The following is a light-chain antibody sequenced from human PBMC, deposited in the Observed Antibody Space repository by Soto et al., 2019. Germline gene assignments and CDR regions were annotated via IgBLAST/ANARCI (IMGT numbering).Light chain of an antibody. CDR2: EVY. J-gene: IGLJ2*01. CDR1: SSDIGRYFH. V-gene: IGLV2-8*01. CDR3: SSYEGSNSLL. Sequence: QSALTQPPSASGTPGQSVTISCTGTSSDIGRYFHVSWYQQYPGKAPKLIIFEVYKRPSGVPDRFAGSRSGNTASLTVSGLQAEDEADYYCSSYEGSNSLLFGGGTKLTVL.